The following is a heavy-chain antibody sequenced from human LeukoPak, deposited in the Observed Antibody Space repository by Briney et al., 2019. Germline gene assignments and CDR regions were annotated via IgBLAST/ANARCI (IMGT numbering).Heavy chain of an antibody. CDR1: GGTFSSYA. V-gene: IGHV1-69*13. CDR3: ARYYYDSSGYYQSRVPFDY. J-gene: IGHJ4*02. CDR2: IIPIFGTA. Sequence: ASVKVSCKASGGTFSSYAISWVRQAPGQGLEWMGGIIPIFGTANYAQKFQGRVTITADESTSTAYMELSSLRSEDTAVYYCARYYYDSSGYYQSRVPFDYWGQGTLVTVSS. D-gene: IGHD3-22*01.